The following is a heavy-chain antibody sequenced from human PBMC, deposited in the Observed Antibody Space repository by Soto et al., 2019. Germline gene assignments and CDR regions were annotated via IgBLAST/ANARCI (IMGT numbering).Heavy chain of an antibody. D-gene: IGHD4-4*01. Sequence: GGSLRLSCAASGFMFSDYAMDWVRQAPGKGLEWVSYFSRTDNTVQYADSVKGRFIISRDNVANSLYLQMHSLTAEDTAVYYCARGLVTTDLFYYYYYGMDVWGQGTTVTVSS. CDR2: FSRTDNTV. CDR3: ARGLVTTDLFYYYYYGMDV. J-gene: IGHJ6*02. CDR1: GFMFSDYA. V-gene: IGHV3-48*03.